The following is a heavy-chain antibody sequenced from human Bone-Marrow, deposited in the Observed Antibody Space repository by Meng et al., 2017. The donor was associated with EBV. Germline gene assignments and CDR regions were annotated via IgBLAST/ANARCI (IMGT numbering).Heavy chain of an antibody. Sequence: QRQLHASGPGLVKPSDTLALTCSVSRGSITSSSYYWGWIRQPPGKGLEWIGSIYYGGITYHTPSLKSRQTISVDTSKNQFSLKLSSVTAADTAVYYCARHGYNSGSALQYYFDFWGQGTLVTVSS. J-gene: IGHJ4*02. CDR3: ARHGYNSGSALQYYFDF. CDR2: IYYGGIT. D-gene: IGHD6-19*01. CDR1: RGSITSSSYY. V-gene: IGHV4-39*01.